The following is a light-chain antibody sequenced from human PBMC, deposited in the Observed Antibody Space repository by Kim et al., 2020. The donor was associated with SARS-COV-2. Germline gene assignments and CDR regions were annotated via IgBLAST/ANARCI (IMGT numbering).Light chain of an antibody. CDR2: DNN. J-gene: IGLJ1*01. CDR3: GTWDSRLSASYV. CDR1: SSNIGNNY. Sequence: VSISGSGSSSNIGNNYVSWYQQLPGTAPKLLICDNNKRPSGIPDRFSGSKSGTSATLGITGLQTGDEADYYCGTWDSRLSASYVFGTGTKVTVL. V-gene: IGLV1-51*01.